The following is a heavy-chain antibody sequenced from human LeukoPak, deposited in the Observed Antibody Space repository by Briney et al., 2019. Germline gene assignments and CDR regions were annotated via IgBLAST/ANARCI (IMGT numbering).Heavy chain of an antibody. V-gene: IGHV4-38-2*01. Sequence: SETLSLTCDVSGYSISSGHYWGWIRQSPGKGLEWIASIYNSGSTYFKSSLKSRVTISLDTPKNQFSLTLNSVTAADTAVYYCARHVYGRHQLQAYHFDYWGQGILVTVSS. CDR3: ARHVYGRHQLQAYHFDY. J-gene: IGHJ4*02. CDR1: GYSISSGHY. D-gene: IGHD2-2*01. CDR2: IYNSGST.